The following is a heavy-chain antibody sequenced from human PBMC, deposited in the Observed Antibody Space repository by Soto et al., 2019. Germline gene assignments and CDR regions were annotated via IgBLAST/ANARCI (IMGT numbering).Heavy chain of an antibody. D-gene: IGHD6-19*01. CDR3: AKDPSLYSSGWYPGYFDY. Sequence: GGSLRLSCAASGFTFSSYAMSWVRQAPGKGLEWVSAISGSGGSTYYADSVKGRFTISRDNSKNTLYLQMNSLRAEDTAVYYCAKDPSLYSSGWYPGYFDYWGQGTLVTVSS. CDR1: GFTFSSYA. J-gene: IGHJ4*02. CDR2: ISGSGGST. V-gene: IGHV3-23*01.